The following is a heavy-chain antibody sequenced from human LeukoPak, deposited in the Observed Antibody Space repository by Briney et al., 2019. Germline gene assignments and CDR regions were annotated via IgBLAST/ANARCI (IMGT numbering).Heavy chain of an antibody. J-gene: IGHJ5*02. D-gene: IGHD3-10*01. CDR3: AREWYGSGSPSYPNWFDP. CDR1: GGSISSSSYY. V-gene: IGHV4-39*07. CDR2: IYYSGST. Sequence: PSETLSLTCTVSGGSISSSSYYWGWIRQPPGKGLEWIGSIYYSGSTYYNPSLKSRVTISVDTSKNQFSLKLSSVTAADTAVYYCAREWYGSGSPSYPNWFDPWGQGTLVTVSS.